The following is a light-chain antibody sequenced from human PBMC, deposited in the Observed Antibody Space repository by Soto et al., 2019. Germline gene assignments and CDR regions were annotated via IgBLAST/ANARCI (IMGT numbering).Light chain of an antibody. J-gene: IGKJ2*01. CDR1: QNVLYSSNNKNY. V-gene: IGKV4-1*01. Sequence: DIVMTQSPDSLAVSLGERATINCKSSQNVLYSSNNKNYLAWYQQKPGQPPKLILYWASTRESGVPDRFSGSGSGTDFTLTISSLQAEDVAVYYCQQYYSVPYTFGQGTKLEIK. CDR2: WAS. CDR3: QQYYSVPYT.